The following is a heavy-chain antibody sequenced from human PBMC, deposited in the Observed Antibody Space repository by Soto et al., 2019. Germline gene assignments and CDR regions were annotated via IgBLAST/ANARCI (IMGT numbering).Heavy chain of an antibody. D-gene: IGHD6-19*01. V-gene: IGHV1-3*05. Sequence: QVQVVQSGAEEKKPGASVKVSCTASGYTFTGYAMHWVRQAPGQRLEWMGWINAGNGNTKYSQKFQGRVTITRDTSASTAYMELSSLRSEDTPVYYCARAVAVAADFDYWGQGTLVTVSS. CDR2: INAGNGNT. J-gene: IGHJ4*02. CDR1: GYTFTGYA. CDR3: ARAVAVAADFDY.